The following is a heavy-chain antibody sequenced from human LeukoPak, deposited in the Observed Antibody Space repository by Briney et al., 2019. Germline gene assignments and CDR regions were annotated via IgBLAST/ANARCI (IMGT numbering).Heavy chain of an antibody. V-gene: IGHV4-59*01. CDR2: VYYSGAT. CDR3: ARAQRGYSYGSFDY. Sequence: PSETLSLTCTVSGGSITSYYWNWLRQPPGKGLEWIGYVYYSGATNYNPSLTTRLTISVDTAKNQFSLKLRSVTAADTAVYYCARAQRGYSYGSFDYWGQGTLVTVSS. D-gene: IGHD5-18*01. CDR1: GGSITSYY. J-gene: IGHJ4*02.